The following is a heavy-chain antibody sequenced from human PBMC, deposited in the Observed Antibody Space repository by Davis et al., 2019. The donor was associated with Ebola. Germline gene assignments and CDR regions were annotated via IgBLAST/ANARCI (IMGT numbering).Heavy chain of an antibody. J-gene: IGHJ5*02. CDR2: ISAYNGNT. V-gene: IGHV1-18*01. CDR1: GGTFSSYA. D-gene: IGHD2-8*02. CDR3: ARVLVPNWFDP. Sequence: ASVQVSCKASGGTFSSYAISWARQAPGQGLEWMGWISAYNGNTNYAQKLQGRVTMTTDTSTSTAYMELRSLRSDDTAVYYCARVLVPNWFDPWGQGTLVTVSS.